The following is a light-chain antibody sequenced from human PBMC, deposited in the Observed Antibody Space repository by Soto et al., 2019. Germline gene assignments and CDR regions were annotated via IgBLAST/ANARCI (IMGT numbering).Light chain of an antibody. V-gene: IGLV2-8*01. J-gene: IGLJ1*01. CDR2: EVT. CDR3: SSYAGSNNFV. Sequence: QSVLTQPPSASGFPGQSVTISCTGTSSDVGGYDYVSWYQQHPGKAPKLMIYEVTKRPSGVPDRFSGSKSGNTASLTVSGLQAEDEADYYCSSYAGSNNFVFGTGTKVTVL. CDR1: SSDVGGYDY.